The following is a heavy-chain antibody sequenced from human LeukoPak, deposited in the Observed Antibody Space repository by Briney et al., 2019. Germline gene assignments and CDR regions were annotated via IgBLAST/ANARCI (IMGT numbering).Heavy chain of an antibody. J-gene: IGHJ6*02. CDR1: GYSFTSYW. CDR3: ARLPIAAAGSGGYYYYGMDV. CDR2: IYPGDSDT. Sequence: GESLKISCKGSGYSFTSYWIGWVRQMPGKGLEWMGIIYPGDSDTRYSPSFQGQVTISADKSISTAYLQWSSLKASDTAMYYCARLPIAAAGSGGYYYYGMDVWGQGTTVTVSS. V-gene: IGHV5-51*01. D-gene: IGHD6-13*01.